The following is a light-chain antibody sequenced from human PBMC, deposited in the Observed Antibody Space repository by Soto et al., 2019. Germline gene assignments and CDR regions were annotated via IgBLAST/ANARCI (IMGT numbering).Light chain of an antibody. V-gene: IGKV3-15*01. CDR1: QSGISN. CDR2: GAS. J-gene: IGKJ1*01. CDR3: QQYSSWPPWT. Sequence: EIVMTQSPATLSVSPGERATLSCRASQSGISNLAWYQQQPGQAPRLLIYGASARATGIPARFSGSGSGTEFTLTISSLESEDSAVYYCQQYSSWPPWTFGQGTKVEIK.